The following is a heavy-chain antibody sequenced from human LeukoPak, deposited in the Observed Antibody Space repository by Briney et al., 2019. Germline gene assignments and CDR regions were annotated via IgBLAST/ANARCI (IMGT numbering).Heavy chain of an antibody. CDR1: GYSISSGYY. V-gene: IGHV4-38-2*01. Sequence: SETLCLTCAVSGYSISSGYYWGWIRQPPGKGQEWIGSIYHSGSSYYNPSLKSRVTISVDTSKNQFSLKLSSVTAADTAVYYCQVRGVSSNPSDYWGQGTLVTVSS. J-gene: IGHJ4*02. CDR3: QVRGVSSNPSDY. CDR2: IYHSGSS. D-gene: IGHD3-10*01.